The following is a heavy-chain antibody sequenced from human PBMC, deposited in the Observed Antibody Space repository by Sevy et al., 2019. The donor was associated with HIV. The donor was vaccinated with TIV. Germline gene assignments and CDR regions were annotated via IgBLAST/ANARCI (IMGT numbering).Heavy chain of an antibody. CDR2: FDPGDGDAET. CDR1: GYTLTEFS. J-gene: IGHJ4*02. Sequence: ASVKVSCKVSGYTLTEFSIHWVRQAPGKGLEWMGGFDPGDGDAETPYAQKFRDRLTMTADTSTDTVYMELGSRGSEDTAVYYCATDTTGYHSTLDYWGQGTLVTVSS. V-gene: IGHV1-24*01. CDR3: ATDTTGYHSTLDY. D-gene: IGHD3-9*01.